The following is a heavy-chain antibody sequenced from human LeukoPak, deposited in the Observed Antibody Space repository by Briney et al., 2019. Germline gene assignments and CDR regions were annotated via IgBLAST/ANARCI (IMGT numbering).Heavy chain of an antibody. D-gene: IGHD2-2*01. Sequence: EASVKVSCKASGYTFTSYGISWVRQAPGQGLEWMGWISAYNGNTNYAQKLQGRVTMTTDTSTSTAYMELRSLRSDDTAVYYCARKGSISSTSSGYFDYWGQGTLVTVSS. CDR1: GYTFTSYG. J-gene: IGHJ4*02. CDR2: ISAYNGNT. CDR3: ARKGSISSTSSGYFDY. V-gene: IGHV1-18*01.